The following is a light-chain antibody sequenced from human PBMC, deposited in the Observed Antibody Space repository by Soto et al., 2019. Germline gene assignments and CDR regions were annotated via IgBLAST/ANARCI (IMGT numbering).Light chain of an antibody. CDR2: DAS. Sequence: EIVLTQSPATLSLSPGERATLSCRASQSINRHLAWYRQKLGQAPRLLIYDASNRATGIPARFSGSGSGTDFTLTISSLEPEDFGVYYGQQRSNWPPVTFGGGNKVEIK. CDR3: QQRSNWPPVT. J-gene: IGKJ4*01. CDR1: QSINRH. V-gene: IGKV3-11*01.